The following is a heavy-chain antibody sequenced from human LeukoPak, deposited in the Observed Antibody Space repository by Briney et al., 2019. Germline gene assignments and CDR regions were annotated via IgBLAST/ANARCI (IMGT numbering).Heavy chain of an antibody. J-gene: IGHJ4*02. D-gene: IGHD3-3*01. V-gene: IGHV3-7*01. CDR1: GFTFSNYW. CDR2: IKQDGSKK. CDR3: ARDPTIFGVVLVPDY. Sequence: PGGSLRLSCAASGFTFSNYWMSWVRQAPGNGLEWVANIKQDGSKKYYVDSVKGRFTISRDNAKNSLYLQMNSLRAEDTAVYYCARDPTIFGVVLVPDYWGQGTLVTVSS.